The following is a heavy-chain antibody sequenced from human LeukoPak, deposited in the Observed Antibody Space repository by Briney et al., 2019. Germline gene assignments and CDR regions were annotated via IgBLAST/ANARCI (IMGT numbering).Heavy chain of an antibody. V-gene: IGHV1-18*01. CDR2: ISAYNGNT. CDR3: ARDLIYYYDSSGYSGAFDI. Sequence: ASVKVSCKASGYTFTSYGISWVRQAPGQGLEWMGWISAYNGNTNYAQKLQGRVTMTTDTSTSTAYMELRSLRSDDTAVYYCARDLIYYYDSSGYSGAFDIWGQGTMVTVSS. D-gene: IGHD3-22*01. CDR1: GYTFTSYG. J-gene: IGHJ3*02.